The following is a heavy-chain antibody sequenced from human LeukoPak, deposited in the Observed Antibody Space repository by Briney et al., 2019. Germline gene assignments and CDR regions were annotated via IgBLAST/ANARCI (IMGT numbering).Heavy chain of an antibody. J-gene: IGHJ4*02. CDR2: IYSGGST. CDR3: ARGYYYSDS. Sequence: PSETLSLTCTVSGGSISGYYWSWIRQPAGKGLEWIGRIYSGGSTNYNPSLKSRATMSVDTSKNQFSLKLSSVTAADTAVYYCARGYYYSDSWSQGTLVTVSS. D-gene: IGHD3-10*01. V-gene: IGHV4-4*07. CDR1: GGSISGYY.